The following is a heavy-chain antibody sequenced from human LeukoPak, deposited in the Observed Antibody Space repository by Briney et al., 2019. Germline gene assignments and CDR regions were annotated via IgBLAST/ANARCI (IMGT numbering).Heavy chain of an antibody. J-gene: IGHJ1*01. D-gene: IGHD3-22*01. CDR1: GFTFSDYF. CDR2: IGPSSDYI. V-gene: IGHV3-11*05. CDR3: PRVIPPNSGFHTY. Sequence: PGGSLRLSRAASGFTFSDYFMSWVRQAPEKGMEWVSYIGPSSDYITYTDSVKGRFTVSRNNAKNSLYQQMNSLRAEDPAVYYCPRVIPPNSGFHTYWGQGTLVTVSS.